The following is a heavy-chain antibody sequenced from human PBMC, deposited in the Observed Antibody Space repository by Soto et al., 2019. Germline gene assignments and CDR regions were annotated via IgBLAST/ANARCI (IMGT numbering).Heavy chain of an antibody. CDR2: ISGSGGST. CDR1: GFTFSSYA. Sequence: GGSLRLSCAASGFTFSSYAISWVRQAPGKGLEWVSAISGSGGSTYYADSVKGRFTISGDNSKNTLYLQMNSLRAEDTAVYYCAKDSSGLSVWPPFDYWGQGTLVTVSS. D-gene: IGHD6-6*01. V-gene: IGHV3-23*01. CDR3: AKDSSGLSVWPPFDY. J-gene: IGHJ4*02.